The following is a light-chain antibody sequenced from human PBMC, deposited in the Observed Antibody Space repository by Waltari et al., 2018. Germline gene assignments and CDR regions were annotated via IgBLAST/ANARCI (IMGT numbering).Light chain of an antibody. Sequence: TQSPATLSLSPGERATLSCRASQSVSSFLAWYQQKPGQAPRLLIYGASTRATGIPARFSGSGSGTEFTLTISSLQSEDFAVYYCQQYNDWPPLTFGGGTKVEIK. V-gene: IGKV3-15*01. CDR2: GAS. CDR1: QSVSSF. CDR3: QQYNDWPPLT. J-gene: IGKJ4*01.